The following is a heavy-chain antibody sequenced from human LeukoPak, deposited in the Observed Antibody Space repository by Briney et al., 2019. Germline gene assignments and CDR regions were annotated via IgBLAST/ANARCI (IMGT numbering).Heavy chain of an antibody. Sequence: SQTLSLTCAISGDSVSSNSAGWNWIRQSPSRGLEWLGRTCYRSKWLNDYAVSLKSRITVNPDTSKNQFSLQLNSVTPEDTAVYYCARAGGEGFDHWGQGTLVTVSS. CDR1: GDSVSSNSAG. J-gene: IGHJ4*02. CDR2: TCYRSKWLN. CDR3: ARAGGEGFDH. V-gene: IGHV6-1*01. D-gene: IGHD3-16*01.